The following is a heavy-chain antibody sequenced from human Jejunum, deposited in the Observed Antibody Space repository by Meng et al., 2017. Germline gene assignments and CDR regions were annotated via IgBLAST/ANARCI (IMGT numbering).Heavy chain of an antibody. V-gene: IGHV4-30-2*03. J-gene: IGHJ4*02. CDR1: GDSVRSGAYS. CDR2: IYRDGNA. D-gene: IGHD6-6*01. CDR3: ARRPSIAARPFDY. Sequence: QLQLLESGSGLMRPSQTLSLTCTVSGDSVRSGAYSWSWIRKAPGKGLEWVGYIYRDGNASYNPALKSRVTLSVDTSKNQFSLRLTSVTAADTAVYFCARRPSIAARPFDYWGQGTLVTVSS.